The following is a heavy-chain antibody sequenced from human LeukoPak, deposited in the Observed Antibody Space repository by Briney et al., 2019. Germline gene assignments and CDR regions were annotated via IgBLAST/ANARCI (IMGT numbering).Heavy chain of an antibody. Sequence: PGRGLRLSCTASGFTFVDYAMSWVRQAPGKGLGWGGFIRSKAYGGTTKYAASVKGRFTISRDDSKSIAYLQMNSLKTEDTAVYYCTRVIVAVAAPDYWGQGTLVTVSS. J-gene: IGHJ4*02. CDR1: GFTFVDYA. CDR3: TRVIVAVAAPDY. D-gene: IGHD6-19*01. CDR2: IRSKAYGGTT. V-gene: IGHV3-49*04.